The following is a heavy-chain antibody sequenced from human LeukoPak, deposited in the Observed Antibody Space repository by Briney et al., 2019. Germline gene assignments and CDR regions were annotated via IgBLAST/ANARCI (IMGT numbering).Heavy chain of an antibody. CDR1: GFTFSSLG. D-gene: IGHD3-9*01. CDR3: ARDSYDILTGYYSGPDY. Sequence: GGSLRLSCAASGFTFSSLGMHWVRQAPRKGLEWVTLIWYDGSSEYYVDSVKGRFTISRDNSKNTLYLQINSLKAEDTAVYYCARDSYDILTGYYSGPDYWGQGTLVTVSS. CDR2: IWYDGSSE. J-gene: IGHJ4*02. V-gene: IGHV3-33*01.